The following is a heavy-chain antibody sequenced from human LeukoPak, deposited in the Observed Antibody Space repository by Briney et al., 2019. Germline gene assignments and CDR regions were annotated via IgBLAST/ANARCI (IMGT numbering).Heavy chain of an antibody. CDR2: INHSGST. J-gene: IGHJ4*02. CDR1: GGSFSGYY. V-gene: IGHV4-34*01. Sequence: SETLSLTCAVYGGSFSGYYWSWIRQPPGKGLEWIGEINHSGSTNYNPSLKSRVTISVHTSKNQFSLKLSSVTAADTAVYYCARGRIAVAGSIDYWGQGTLVTVSS. D-gene: IGHD6-19*01. CDR3: ARGRIAVAGSIDY.